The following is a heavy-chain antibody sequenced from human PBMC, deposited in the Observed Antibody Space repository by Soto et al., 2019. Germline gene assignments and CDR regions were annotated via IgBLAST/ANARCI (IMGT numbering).Heavy chain of an antibody. Sequence: SETLSLTCTVSGGSIISGDYYWSWISQPPGKGLEWIGYIYYSGSTYYNPSLKSRVTISVDTSKNQFSLKLSSVTAADTAVYYCAREDYGSGSSYYYYGMDVWGQGTTVTVSS. V-gene: IGHV4-30-4*01. CDR1: GGSIISGDYY. D-gene: IGHD3-10*01. J-gene: IGHJ6*02. CDR3: AREDYGSGSSYYYYGMDV. CDR2: IYYSGST.